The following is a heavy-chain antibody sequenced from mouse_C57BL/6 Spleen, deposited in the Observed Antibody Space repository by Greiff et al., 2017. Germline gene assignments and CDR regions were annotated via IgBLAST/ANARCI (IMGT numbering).Heavy chain of an antibody. J-gene: IGHJ2*01. D-gene: IGHD4-1*01. CDR3: AREPNWDYFDY. CDR2: ISSGSSTI. V-gene: IGHV5-17*01. Sequence: EVKVEESGGGLVKPGGSLKLSCAASGFTFSDYGMHWVRQAPEKGLEWVAYISSGSSTIYYADTVKGRFTISRDNAKNTLFLQMTRLRSEDTAMYYCAREPNWDYFDYWGQGTTLTVSS. CDR1: GFTFSDYG.